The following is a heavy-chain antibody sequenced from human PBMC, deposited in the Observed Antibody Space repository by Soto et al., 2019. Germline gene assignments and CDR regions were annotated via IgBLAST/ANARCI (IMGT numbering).Heavy chain of an antibody. J-gene: IGHJ4*02. CDR1: GFTFTSSA. Sequence: ASVKVSCKASGFTFTSSAVQWVRQARGQRLEWIGWIVVGSGNTNYAQKFQERVTISSDSSESTLFLQMNSLRAEDTAVYYCAKGLGLRLGDLSPPDYWGLGTLVTVSS. CDR2: IVVGSGNT. D-gene: IGHD3-16*02. V-gene: IGHV1-58*01. CDR3: AKGLGLRLGDLSPPDY.